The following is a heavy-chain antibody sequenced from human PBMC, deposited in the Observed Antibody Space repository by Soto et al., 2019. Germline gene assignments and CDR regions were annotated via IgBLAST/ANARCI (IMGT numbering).Heavy chain of an antibody. CDR2: ISAYNGNT. J-gene: IGHJ6*04. Sequence: ASVKVSCKASGYTFTSYGISWVRQAPGQGLEWMGWISAYNGNTNYAQKLQGRVTMTTDTSTSTAYMELRSLRSDDTAVYYCAREYSSSSVYYYYGMDVCGEGTTVTVSS. V-gene: IGHV1-18*01. CDR1: GYTFTSYG. CDR3: AREYSSSSVYYYYGMDV. D-gene: IGHD6-6*01.